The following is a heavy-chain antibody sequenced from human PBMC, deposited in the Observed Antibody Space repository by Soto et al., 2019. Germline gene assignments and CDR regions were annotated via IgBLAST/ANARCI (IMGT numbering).Heavy chain of an antibody. CDR2: IYYSGST. D-gene: IGHD5-18*01. V-gene: IGHV4-31*01. J-gene: IGHJ4*02. CDR3: ARGGGYSYGYTDYYFDY. CDR1: GGSISSGGYY. Sequence: QVQLQESGPGLVKPSQTLSLTCTVSGGSISSGGYYWSWIRQHPGKGLEWIGYIYYSGSTYYNPSFRSQVTRSVDTSKNQFSLKLSSVTAADTAVYYCARGGGYSYGYTDYYFDYWGQGTLVTVSS.